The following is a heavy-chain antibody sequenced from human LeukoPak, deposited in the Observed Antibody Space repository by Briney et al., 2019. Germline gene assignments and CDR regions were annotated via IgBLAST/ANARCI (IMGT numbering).Heavy chain of an antibody. CDR3: AREDRFGYNYAYGLDV. Sequence: GGSLRLACAASGFTFSRYWMHWVRQAPGKGLVWVSRIDSDGSDTTYADSVKGRFTISRDSAKSTLYLQMSSLRAEDTAVYYCAREDRFGYNYAYGLDVWGPGTTVTVS. CDR2: IDSDGSDT. J-gene: IGHJ6*02. D-gene: IGHD5-18*01. V-gene: IGHV3-74*01. CDR1: GFTFSRYW.